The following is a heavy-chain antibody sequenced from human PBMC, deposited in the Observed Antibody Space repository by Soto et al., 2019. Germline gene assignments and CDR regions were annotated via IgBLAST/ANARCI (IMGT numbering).Heavy chain of an antibody. CDR3: ASERTTIFGVVPSRSVMDV. CDR1: GYTFTSYG. J-gene: IGHJ6*02. D-gene: IGHD3-3*01. CDR2: ISAYNGNT. Sequence: ASVKVSCKASGYTFTSYGISWVRQAPGQGLEWMGWISAYNGNTNYAQKLQGRVTMTTDTSTSTAYVELRSLRSDDTAVYYCASERTTIFGVVPSRSVMDVPGPGPTGTVSS. V-gene: IGHV1-18*04.